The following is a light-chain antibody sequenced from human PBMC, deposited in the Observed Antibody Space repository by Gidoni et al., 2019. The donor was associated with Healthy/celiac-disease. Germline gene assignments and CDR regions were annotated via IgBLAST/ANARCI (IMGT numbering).Light chain of an antibody. J-gene: IGKJ3*01. V-gene: IGKV4-1*01. CDR2: WAS. CDR1: QSVLYSSNSKNY. CDR3: QQYYTTPPA. Sequence: DIVMTQSPDSLAVSLGERATINCKSSQSVLYSSNSKNYLAWYQQKPGQPPKLLIYWASTRESVVPDRFSGSGSGTDFTLTISSLQAEDVAVYYCQQYYTTPPAFXPXTKVDIK.